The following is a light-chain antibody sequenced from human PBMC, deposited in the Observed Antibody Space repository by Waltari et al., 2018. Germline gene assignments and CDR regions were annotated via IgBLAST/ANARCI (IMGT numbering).Light chain of an antibody. CDR1: SLRRYY. V-gene: IGLV3-19*01. CDR2: GNN. CDR3: HSRDTTTKRV. Sequence: SSELTQDPTISVALGQKVRITCQGDSLRRYYASWNRQRPGQAPILLIYGNNNRPSGNQDRFSGSTSGNMASLTITEAQAEDEAGSYCHSRDTTTKRVFGRGTKLTVV. J-gene: IGLJ3*02.